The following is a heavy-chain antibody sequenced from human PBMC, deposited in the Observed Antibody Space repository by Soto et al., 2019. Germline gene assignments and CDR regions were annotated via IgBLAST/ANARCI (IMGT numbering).Heavy chain of an antibody. J-gene: IGHJ6*02. V-gene: IGHV3-43*01. Sequence: GGSLRLSCAASGFTFDDYTMHWVRQAPGKGLEWVSLISWDGGSTYYADSVKGRFTISRDNSKNSLYLQMNSLRTEDTALYYCAKDIGSRTNYYGMDVWGQGTTVTVSS. CDR3: AKDIGSRTNYYGMDV. D-gene: IGHD6-13*01. CDR2: ISWDGGST. CDR1: GFTFDDYT.